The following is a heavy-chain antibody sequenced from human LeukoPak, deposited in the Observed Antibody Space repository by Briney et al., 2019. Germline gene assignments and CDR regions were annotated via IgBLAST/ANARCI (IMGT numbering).Heavy chain of an antibody. V-gene: IGHV3-30-3*01. CDR2: ISYDGSNK. J-gene: IGHJ4*02. CDR3: ARDGPYYDFWSGYHRGYFDY. CDR1: GFTFSSYA. Sequence: GRSLRLSCAASGFTFSSYAMHWVRQAPGKGLGWVAVISYDGSNKYYADSVKGRFTISRDNSKNTLYLQMNSLRAEDTAVYYCARDGPYYDFWSGYHRGYFDYWGQGTLVTVSS. D-gene: IGHD3-3*01.